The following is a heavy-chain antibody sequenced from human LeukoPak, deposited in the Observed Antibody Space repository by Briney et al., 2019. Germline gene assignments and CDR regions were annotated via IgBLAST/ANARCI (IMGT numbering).Heavy chain of an antibody. CDR2: ISAYNGNT. Sequence: GASVKVSCKASGYTFTSYGISWVRQAPGQGLEWMGWISAYNGNTNYAQKLQGRVTMTTDTSTSTAYMELRSLRSDDTAVYYCARSFGSVVIVVRGVYYFDYWGQGTLVTVSS. CDR3: ARSFGSVVIVVRGVYYFDY. CDR1: GYTFTSYG. D-gene: IGHD3-22*01. V-gene: IGHV1-18*01. J-gene: IGHJ4*02.